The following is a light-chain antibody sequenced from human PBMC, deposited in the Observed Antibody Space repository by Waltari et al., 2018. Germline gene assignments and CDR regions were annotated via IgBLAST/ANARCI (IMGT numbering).Light chain of an antibody. J-gene: IGKJ1*01. Sequence: DIQMTQSTSSLSASVGDRVTITCRASQSISSYLNWYQQKPGKAPKFLIYAASSLQSGVPSRFSGSGSGTDFTLTISSLQPEDFATYYCQQSYSTPRTFGQGTKVEIK. V-gene: IGKV1-39*01. CDR3: QQSYSTPRT. CDR2: AAS. CDR1: QSISSY.